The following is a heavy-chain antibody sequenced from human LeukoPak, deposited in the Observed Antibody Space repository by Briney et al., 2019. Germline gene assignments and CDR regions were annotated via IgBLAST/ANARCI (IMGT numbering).Heavy chain of an antibody. V-gene: IGHV3-30*18. Sequence: GGSLRLSCAASGFTFSSYGMHWVRQAPGKGLEWVAVISYDGSNKYYADSVKGRFTISRDNSKNTLYLQMNSLRAEDTAVYYCAKDFSSSWHAAFDIWGQGTMVTVSS. CDR3: AKDFSSSWHAAFDI. CDR1: GFTFSSYG. J-gene: IGHJ3*02. D-gene: IGHD6-13*01. CDR2: ISYDGSNK.